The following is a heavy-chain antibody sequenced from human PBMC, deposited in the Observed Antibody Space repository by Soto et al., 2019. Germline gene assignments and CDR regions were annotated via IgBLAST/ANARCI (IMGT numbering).Heavy chain of an antibody. Sequence: SGPTRVNRRQPLGQTCAFSGFSLSTSGVCVAWIRQPPGKALEWLALIYWNDDKRYSPSLKRRLTIAKDTSKNQVVLTITNMDPEYTAIYYCAHRSTYGGDYDFEYWGQGSLV. CDR3: AHRSTYGGDYDFEY. CDR2: IYWNDDK. D-gene: IGHD3-16*01. V-gene: IGHV2-5*01. J-gene: IGHJ4*02. CDR1: GFSLSTSGVC.